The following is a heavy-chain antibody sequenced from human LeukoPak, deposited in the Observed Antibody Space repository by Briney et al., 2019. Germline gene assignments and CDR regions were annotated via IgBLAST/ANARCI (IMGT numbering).Heavy chain of an antibody. CDR1: GGTFSSYA. D-gene: IGHD3-3*01. CDR3: ARMTRSYDFWSGPGNYYYYMDV. J-gene: IGHJ6*03. CDR2: IIPIFGTA. Sequence: SVKVSCKASGGTFSSYAISWVRQAPGQGLEWMGGIIPIFGTANYAQKFQGRVTITADESTSTAYVELSSLRSEDTAVYYCARMTRSYDFWSGPGNYYYYMDVWGKGTTVTVSS. V-gene: IGHV1-69*13.